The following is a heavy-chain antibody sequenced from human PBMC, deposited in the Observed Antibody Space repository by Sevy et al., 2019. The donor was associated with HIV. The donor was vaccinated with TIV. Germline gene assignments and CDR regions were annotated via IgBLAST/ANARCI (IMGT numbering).Heavy chain of an antibody. D-gene: IGHD6-6*01. CDR3: ARAPRAARRPMGAFDI. J-gene: IGHJ3*02. V-gene: IGHV4-38-2*02. CDR2: IYHSGST. CDR1: GYSISSGYY. Sequence: SETLSLTCTVSGYSISSGYYWGWIRQPPGKGLEWIGSIYHSGSTYYNPSLKSRVTISVDTYKNQFSLKLSSVTAADTAVYYCARAPRAARRPMGAFDIWGQGTMVTVSS.